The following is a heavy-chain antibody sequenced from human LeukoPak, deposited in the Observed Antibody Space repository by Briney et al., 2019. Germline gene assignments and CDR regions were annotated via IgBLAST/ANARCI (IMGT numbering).Heavy chain of an antibody. D-gene: IGHD1-1*01. CDR2: IWYDGSNK. CDR1: GFTFSSYG. CDR3: ARDMDMTTGAFDI. Sequence: GRSLRLSCAASGFTFSSYGMHWVRQAPGKGLEWVAVIWYDGSNKYYADSVKGRFTISGDNSKNTLYLQMNSLRAEDTAVYYCARDMDMTTGAFDIWGQGTMVTVSS. J-gene: IGHJ3*02. V-gene: IGHV3-33*01.